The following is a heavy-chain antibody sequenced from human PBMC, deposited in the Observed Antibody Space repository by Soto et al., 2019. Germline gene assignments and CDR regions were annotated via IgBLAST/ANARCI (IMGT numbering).Heavy chain of an antibody. CDR1: GFTFDSYG. CDR2: ISSDGNNK. V-gene: IGHV3-30*03. CDR3: VIDLLQTTVTTCGS. D-gene: IGHD4-17*01. Sequence: QVQLVESGGGVVQPGRSLRLSCAASGFTFDSYGMHWVRQAPGKGLEWVAVISSDGNNKYYADSVKGRFSIYRDNFNNILYLQRSSLRVEDTAVYYFVIDLLQTTVTTCGSWGQGTVVTVSS. J-gene: IGHJ5*02.